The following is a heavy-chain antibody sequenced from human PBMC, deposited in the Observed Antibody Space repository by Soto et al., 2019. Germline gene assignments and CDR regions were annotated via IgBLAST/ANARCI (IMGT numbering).Heavy chain of an antibody. J-gene: IGHJ4*02. CDR2: ISGGGGTM. CDR1: GFTFNKYT. CDR3: ARDKSGSYSIDY. D-gene: IGHD1-26*01. Sequence: EVQLVESGGGLVQSGGSLRLTCAASGFTFNKYTMNWVRQAPGKGLEWLSYISGGGGTMFYADSVKGRVTISRDNAKNSLYLQMDCLRAEDTAVYYCARDKSGSYSIDYWGQGTLVTVSS. V-gene: IGHV3-48*04.